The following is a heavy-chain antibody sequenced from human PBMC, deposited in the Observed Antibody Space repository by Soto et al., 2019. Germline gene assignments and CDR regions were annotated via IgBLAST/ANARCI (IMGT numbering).Heavy chain of an antibody. J-gene: IGHJ3*02. D-gene: IGHD3-9*01. CDR3: VRDRDWAFDI. CDR1: GYTLSDYS. Sequence: PGGSLRLSCAASGYTLSDYSMNWVRQAPGKGLEWVSYFGTSRKYIFYPDSVRGRFTISRDDAKNSVYLQMNSLRDEDTAVYYGVRDRDWAFDIWGQGTIVTVSS. V-gene: IGHV3-48*02. CDR2: FGTSRKYI.